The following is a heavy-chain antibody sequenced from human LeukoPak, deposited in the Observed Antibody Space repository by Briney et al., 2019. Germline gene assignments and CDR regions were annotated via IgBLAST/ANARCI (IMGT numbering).Heavy chain of an antibody. V-gene: IGHV3-73*01. CDR1: GFTFSGSA. J-gene: IGHJ5*02. CDR2: IRSKANSYAT. CDR3: TGQQLDYNWFDP. D-gene: IGHD6-13*01. Sequence: PGGSLRLSCAASGFTFSGSAMHWVRQASGKGLEWVGRIRSKANSYATAYAASVKGRVTISRDASKNTAYLQMNSLKTEDTAVYYCTGQQLDYNWFDPWGQGTLVTVSS.